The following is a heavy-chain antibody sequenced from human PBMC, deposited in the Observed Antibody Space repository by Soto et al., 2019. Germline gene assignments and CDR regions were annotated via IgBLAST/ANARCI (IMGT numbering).Heavy chain of an antibody. J-gene: IGHJ4*02. Sequence: PSETLSLTCTVSGGSISSYYWSWIRQPPGKGLEWIGRIYASGSTNYNPSLKSRVTMSVATSKNQFSLKLTSVTAADTATYYCARGGMVIIPTATAFDYWGQGTLVTVSS. CDR3: ARGGMVIIPTATAFDY. V-gene: IGHV4-4*07. CDR2: IYASGST. D-gene: IGHD1-1*01. CDR1: GGSISSYY.